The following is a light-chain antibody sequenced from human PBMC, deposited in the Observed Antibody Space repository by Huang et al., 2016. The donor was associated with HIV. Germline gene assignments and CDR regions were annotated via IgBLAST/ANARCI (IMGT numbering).Light chain of an antibody. CDR3: QQRSNWPLALT. V-gene: IGKV3-11*01. J-gene: IGKJ4*01. Sequence: EIVLTQSPATLSLSPGERATLSCRASQSFSSYFAWYQQKPGQAPRLPIYDASNRATCIPARFSGSGSGTDFTLTISSLEPEDFAVYYCQQRSNWPLALTFGGGTKVEIK. CDR1: QSFSSY. CDR2: DAS.